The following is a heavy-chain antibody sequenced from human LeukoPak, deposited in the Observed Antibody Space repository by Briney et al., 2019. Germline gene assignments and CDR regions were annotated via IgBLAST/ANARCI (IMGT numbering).Heavy chain of an antibody. CDR1: GFTFSSHA. D-gene: IGHD6-6*01. Sequence: GGSLKLSCAVPGFTFSSHAMSWVRQAPGKGLEWVSSISGSGGSTYFADFVKGRFNLSRDSSKNSLYLQMNSLRADDTAVYYCAKGFFASSPFPLDYWGQGTLVTVSS. CDR3: AKGFFASSPFPLDY. J-gene: IGHJ4*02. CDR2: ISGSGGST. V-gene: IGHV3-23*01.